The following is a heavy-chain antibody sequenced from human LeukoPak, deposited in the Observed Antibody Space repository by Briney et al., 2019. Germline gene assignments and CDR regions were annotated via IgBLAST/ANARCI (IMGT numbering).Heavy chain of an antibody. V-gene: IGHV5-51*01. CDR3: ATTRVAATLAFRFDAFDI. D-gene: IGHD2-15*01. Sequence: GESLKSSCKGSGYSFTSCWIGWVRQMPGKGLEWMGNIYPGDSDTRYSPSFQGQVTISADKSISTAYLQWSSLKASDTAMYYCATTRVAATLAFRFDAFDIWGQGTMVTVSS. J-gene: IGHJ3*02. CDR2: IYPGDSDT. CDR1: GYSFTSCW.